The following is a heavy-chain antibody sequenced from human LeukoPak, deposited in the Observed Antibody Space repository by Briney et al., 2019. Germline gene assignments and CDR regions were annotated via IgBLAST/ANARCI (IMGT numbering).Heavy chain of an antibody. CDR3: ARDRLWLSPYYYYYMDV. V-gene: IGHV3-30*04. J-gene: IGHJ6*03. Sequence: QPGGSLRLSCAASGFTFSSYAMHWVRQAPGKGLEWVAVISYDGSNKYYADSVKGRFTISRDNSKNTLYLQMNSLRAEDTAVYYCARDRLWLSPYYYYYMDVWSKGTTVAVSS. D-gene: IGHD5-18*01. CDR1: GFTFSSYA. CDR2: ISYDGSNK.